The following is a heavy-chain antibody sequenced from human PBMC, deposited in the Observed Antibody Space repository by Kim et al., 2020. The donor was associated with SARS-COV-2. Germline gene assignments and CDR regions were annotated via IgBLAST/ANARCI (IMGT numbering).Heavy chain of an antibody. V-gene: IGHV3-53*01. Sequence: GRFTISRDNSKNTLYLQMNSLRAEDTAVYYCARGLSGIAAAGRYYYGMDVWGQGTTVTVSS. D-gene: IGHD6-13*01. CDR3: ARGLSGIAAAGRYYYGMDV. J-gene: IGHJ6*02.